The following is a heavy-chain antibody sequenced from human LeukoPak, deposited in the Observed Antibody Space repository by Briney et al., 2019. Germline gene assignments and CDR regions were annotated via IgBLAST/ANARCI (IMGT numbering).Heavy chain of an antibody. J-gene: IGHJ3*02. CDR1: GFTFSDYW. CDR3: ARDPSAFDI. CDR2: IKQDGSEK. V-gene: IGHV3-7*05. Sequence: GGSLRLSCAASGFTFSDYWMSWVRQAPGKGLEWVAIIKQDGSEKYYVDSVKGRFTISRDNAKNSLQMQMNSLRAEDTAVYYCARDPSAFDIWGQGTMVTVSS.